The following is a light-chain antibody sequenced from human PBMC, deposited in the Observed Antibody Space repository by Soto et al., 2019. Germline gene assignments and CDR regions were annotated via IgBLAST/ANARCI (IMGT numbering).Light chain of an antibody. CDR3: QQYISYPYT. Sequence: DIQVTQSPSSLSASVGDRVSISCRASQNINNWLAWYQQKPGKAPKLLIFDASSLQSGVPSRFSGSGSGTEFSLTIGSLQADDFATYYCQQYISYPYTFGQGTRLEIK. V-gene: IGKV1-5*01. J-gene: IGKJ2*01. CDR2: DAS. CDR1: QNINNW.